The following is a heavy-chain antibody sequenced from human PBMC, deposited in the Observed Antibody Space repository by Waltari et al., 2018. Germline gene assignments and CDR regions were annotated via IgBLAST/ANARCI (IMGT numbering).Heavy chain of an antibody. CDR2: IWYDGSNK. J-gene: IGHJ6*02. CDR1: GFTFSSYG. V-gene: IGHV3-30*18. CDR3: AKARTAAPTFYYYYYNMDV. D-gene: IGHD2-2*01. Sequence: QVRLVESGGGVVQPGRSLRLSCTTSGFTFSSYGMHWVRQAPGKGLGWGAVIWYDGSNKYSADSVKGRFTISRDNSQNTLFLHMSSLRPNDTAMYYCAKARTAAPTFYYYYYNMDVWGQGTTVTVSS.